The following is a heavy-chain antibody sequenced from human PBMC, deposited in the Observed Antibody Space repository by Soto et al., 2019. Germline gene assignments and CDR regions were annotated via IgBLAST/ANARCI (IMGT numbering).Heavy chain of an antibody. CDR3: ARGPSYSDSYFDH. V-gene: IGHV3-30*03. J-gene: IGHJ4*02. CDR1: EFTFSNYA. D-gene: IGHD4-17*01. Sequence: GSLRLSCAASEFTFSNYAMHWVRQAPGKGLQWLAVISYDGNNKYYADSVEGRFTISRDNSKNTVYLQMNSLRLEDTAVYYCARGPSYSDSYFDHRGQGTLVTVSS. CDR2: ISYDGNNK.